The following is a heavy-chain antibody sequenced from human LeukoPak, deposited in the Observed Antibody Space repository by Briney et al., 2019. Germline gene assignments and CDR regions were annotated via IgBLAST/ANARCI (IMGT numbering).Heavy chain of an antibody. CDR1: GFTFSRYE. J-gene: IGHJ4*01. CDR2: ISSSGSTM. V-gene: IGHV3-48*03. CDR3: ARVLAGATYFDY. D-gene: IGHD1-26*01. Sequence: PGGSLRLSCAASGFTFSRYEMNWVRRAPGKGLEWLSYISSSGSTMYYADSVKGRITISRDNAKNSLYLQMNSLRAEDTAVYYCARVLAGATYFDYWGQGTLVTVSS.